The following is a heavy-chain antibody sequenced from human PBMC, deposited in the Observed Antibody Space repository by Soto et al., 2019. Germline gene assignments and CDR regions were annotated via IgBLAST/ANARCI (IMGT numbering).Heavy chain of an antibody. J-gene: IGHJ4*02. V-gene: IGHV4-59*08. CDR1: GGSISSYY. D-gene: IGHD2-21*02. CDR3: ARLWPTATTPFDY. Sequence: SETLSLTCTVSGGSISSYYWSWIRQPPGKGLEWIGYIYYSGSTNYNPSLKSRVTISVDTSKNQFSLKLSSVTAADTAVYYCARLWPTATTPFDYWGQGTLVTVSS. CDR2: IYYSGST.